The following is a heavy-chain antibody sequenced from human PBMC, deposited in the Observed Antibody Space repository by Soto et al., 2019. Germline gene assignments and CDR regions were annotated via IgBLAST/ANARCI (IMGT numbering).Heavy chain of an antibody. V-gene: IGHV4-61*01. CDR2: IYYSGST. Sequence: TSETLSLTCTVSGGSVSSGSYYWSWIRQPPGKGLEWIGYIYYSGSTNYNPSLKSRVTISVDTSKNQFSLKLSSVTAADTAVYYCARDPGPPIKFGNYYHGMDVWGQGTTVTVSS. J-gene: IGHJ6*02. CDR3: ARDPGPPIKFGNYYHGMDV. D-gene: IGHD3-16*01. CDR1: GGSVSSGSYY.